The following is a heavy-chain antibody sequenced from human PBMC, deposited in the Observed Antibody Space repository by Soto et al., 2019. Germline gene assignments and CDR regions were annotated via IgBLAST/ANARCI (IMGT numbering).Heavy chain of an antibody. CDR3: TRATYYRYYFDV. CDR2: IYYSGTT. CDR1: GGSINNYY. J-gene: IGHJ4*01. Sequence: SETLSLTCTVSGGSINNYYLSWIRQSPGKGLEWIGYIYYSGTTNYNPSLKSRVTVSIDRSENQFSLKVSSVTAADTAVYFCTRATYYRYYFDVWGHGTLVTVSS. V-gene: IGHV4-59*01. D-gene: IGHD3-10*01.